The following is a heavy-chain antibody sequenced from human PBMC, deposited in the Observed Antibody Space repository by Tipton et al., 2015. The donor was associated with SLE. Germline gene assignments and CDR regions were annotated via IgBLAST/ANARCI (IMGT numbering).Heavy chain of an antibody. V-gene: IGHV4-59*12. D-gene: IGHD1-26*01. CDR3: AKADGVVWGQVPYWYFDL. CDR1: GGSISSYY. Sequence: LRLSCTVSGGSISSYYWSWIRQPPGKGLEWIGYIYYSGSTNYNPSLKSRVTISVDTSKNQFSLKLSSVTAADTAIYYCAKADGVVWGQVPYWYFDLWGRGTLVTVSS. J-gene: IGHJ2*01. CDR2: IYYSGST.